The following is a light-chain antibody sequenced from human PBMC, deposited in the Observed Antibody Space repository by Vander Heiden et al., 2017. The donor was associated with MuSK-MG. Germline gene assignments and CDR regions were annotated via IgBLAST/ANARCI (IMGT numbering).Light chain of an antibody. V-gene: IGKV1-5*03. CDR2: EAS. CDR1: QSIGNW. CDR3: QQYDTYAQT. Sequence: DIQMTQSPSTLSASIGDRVTITCRASQSIGNWLAWYQQKPGKAPKVLIYEASNLESGVPSRFSGSGSGTEFTLTISSLQTDDFATYYCQQYDTYAQTFGQGAKVEIK. J-gene: IGKJ1*01.